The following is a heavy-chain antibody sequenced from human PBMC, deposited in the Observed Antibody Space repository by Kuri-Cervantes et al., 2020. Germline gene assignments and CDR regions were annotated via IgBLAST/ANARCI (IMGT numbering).Heavy chain of an antibody. V-gene: IGHV3-23*01. CDR3: AKWRAAGSGNFDY. D-gene: IGHD6-13*01. CDR1: GFTFSSYA. CDR2: ISGSGSSA. Sequence: GESLKISCAASGFTFSSYAMSWVRQAPGKGLEWVSAISGSGSSANYADSVKGRFTISRDNSKNTLYLQMNSLRAEDTAVYYCAKWRAAGSGNFDYWGQGTLVTVSS. J-gene: IGHJ4*02.